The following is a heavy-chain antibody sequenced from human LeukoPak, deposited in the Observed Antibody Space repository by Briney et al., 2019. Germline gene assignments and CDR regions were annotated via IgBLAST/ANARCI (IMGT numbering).Heavy chain of an antibody. Sequence: GGSLRLSCAASGFTFSNSAMSWVRQAPGKGLEWVSTLSGSGITTYYADSVKGRFTISRDNSKNTLYLRMNSLRAKDTAVYYCAKGIYSSGWSYFDYWGHGTLVTVSS. CDR2: LSGSGITT. CDR1: GFTFSNSA. V-gene: IGHV3-23*01. CDR3: AKGIYSSGWSYFDY. J-gene: IGHJ4*01. D-gene: IGHD6-19*01.